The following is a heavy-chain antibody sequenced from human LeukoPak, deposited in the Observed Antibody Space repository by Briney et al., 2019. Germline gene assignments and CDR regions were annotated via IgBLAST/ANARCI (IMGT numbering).Heavy chain of an antibody. D-gene: IGHD3-22*01. Sequence: GASVKVSCKASGYTFTGYYMHWVRQAPGQGLEWMGWINPNSGGTNYAQRFQGRVTMTRDTSISTAYMELSRLRSDDTAVYYCARDPPPYYDSSGYYHWGQGTLVTVSS. V-gene: IGHV1-2*02. CDR2: INPNSGGT. CDR3: ARDPPPYYDSSGYYH. CDR1: GYTFTGYY. J-gene: IGHJ5*02.